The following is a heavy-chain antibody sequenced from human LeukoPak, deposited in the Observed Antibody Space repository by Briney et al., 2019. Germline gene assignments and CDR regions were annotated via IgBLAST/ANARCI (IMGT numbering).Heavy chain of an antibody. CDR1: GFTVSSNY. D-gene: IGHD3-10*01. J-gene: IGHJ5*02. Sequence: EGSLRLSCAASGFTVSSNYMHWVRQAPGKGLDWVTVISYDGSYKYYAESVKGRFTISRDNSKKTLYLQMNSLRAEDTAVYYCAKDHGSGSYHDPNWFDPWGQGTLVTVSS. CDR2: ISYDGSYK. V-gene: IGHV3-30*18. CDR3: AKDHGSGSYHDPNWFDP.